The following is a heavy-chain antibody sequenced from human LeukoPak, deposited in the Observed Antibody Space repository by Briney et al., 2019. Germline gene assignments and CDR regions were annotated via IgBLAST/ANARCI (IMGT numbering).Heavy chain of an antibody. CDR3: ARGRPHGNDY. J-gene: IGHJ4*02. D-gene: IGHD4-23*01. Sequence: GRSLRLSCAASGFTFSSYWMNWVRQAPGKGLVWVSRIASDGSSTTYADSVKGRFSISRDDAKNTLYLQMNSLRVEDTAVYYCARGRPHGNDYWGQGTLVTVSS. V-gene: IGHV3-74*01. CDR1: GFTFSSYW. CDR2: IASDGSST.